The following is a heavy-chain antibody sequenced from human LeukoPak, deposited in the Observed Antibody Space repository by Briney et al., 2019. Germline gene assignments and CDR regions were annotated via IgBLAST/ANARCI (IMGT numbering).Heavy chain of an antibody. CDR1: GYSFTSYW. J-gene: IGHJ4*02. D-gene: IGHD6-13*01. CDR2: IYPGDSDT. Sequence: GESLKISCKASGYSFTSYWIGWVRQMPGKDLEWMGIIYPGDSDTRYSPSFQGQVTISADKSIITAYLQWSSLKASDTAMYHCARKDTSSWFFDYWGQGTLVTVSS. CDR3: ARKDTSSWFFDY. V-gene: IGHV5-51*01.